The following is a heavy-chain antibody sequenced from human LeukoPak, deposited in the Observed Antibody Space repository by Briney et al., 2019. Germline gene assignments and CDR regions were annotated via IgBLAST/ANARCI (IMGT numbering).Heavy chain of an antibody. CDR2: IYHSGAT. J-gene: IGHJ4*02. CDR3: ARDPVPGLGVYLDY. CDR1: GESISTNNW. D-gene: IGHD2-2*01. Sequence: PSGTLSLTCAVSGESISTNNWWSWVRQPPGMGPEWLGQIYHSGATMYNPSLASRVTISLDKSMNHFSLKLTSVTAADTAVYYCARDPVPGLGVYLDYWGPGSLVIVSS. V-gene: IGHV4-4*02.